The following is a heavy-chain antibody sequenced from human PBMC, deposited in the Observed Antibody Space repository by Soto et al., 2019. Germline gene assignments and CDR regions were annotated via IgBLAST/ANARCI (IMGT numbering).Heavy chain of an antibody. J-gene: IGHJ4*02. CDR3: ARASGIMVAHNYLDF. V-gene: IGHV3-48*04. Sequence: PRGATLLSSLSFGFPLSPLTMNLVRQAPGKGLEWVSYISSSGRTISYADPVKGRFSISRDNAKNSLYLQMNSLRGEDTAVYYCARASGIMVAHNYLDFWGQGTLVTVSS. D-gene: IGHD2-8*01. CDR1: GFPLSPLT. CDR2: ISSSGRTI.